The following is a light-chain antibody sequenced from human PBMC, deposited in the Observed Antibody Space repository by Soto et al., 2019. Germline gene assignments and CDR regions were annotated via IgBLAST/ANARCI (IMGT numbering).Light chain of an antibody. V-gene: IGKV1-39*01. Sequence: QMTQSQSSRSASVVYRFTITFLASQSISSYLNWYQQKPGKDPKLLIYAASSLQSGVPSRFSGSGSGTDFTLTIRSLQPEDFATYYCKKSYSTLISSGDGQRLAIK. J-gene: IGKJ5*01. CDR1: QSISSY. CDR3: KKSYSTLIS. CDR2: AAS.